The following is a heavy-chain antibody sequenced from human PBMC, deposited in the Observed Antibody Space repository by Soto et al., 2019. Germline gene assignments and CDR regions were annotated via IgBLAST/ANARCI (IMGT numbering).Heavy chain of an antibody. CDR2: IYWDDDT. CDR1: GFSLTTSAVG. CDR3: AQRTTTVTWWFDP. Sequence: QITLKESGPTLVKPTQPPTLTCTLSGFSLTTSAVGVAWIRQPPGKALEWLALIYWDDDTRYSPSLKGRLTIIKDTSKNLVVLTMTNMDPADTATYFCAQRTTTVTWWFDPWGQGTLVTVSS. J-gene: IGHJ5*02. V-gene: IGHV2-5*02. D-gene: IGHD4-17*01.